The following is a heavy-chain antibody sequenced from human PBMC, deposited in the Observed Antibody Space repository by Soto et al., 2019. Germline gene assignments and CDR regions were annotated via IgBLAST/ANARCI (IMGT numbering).Heavy chain of an antibody. CDR1: GFTFSSYA. CDR2: ISGGGATT. D-gene: IGHD4-4*01. V-gene: IGHV3-23*01. Sequence: EVQLLESGGGLMQPGGSLRLSCAASGFTFSSYAMSWVRQAPGKGLEWVSGISGGGATTYYADSVKGRFTISRDNSKNTLYLQMNSLRAEDTAVYYCAAIWTTVTPFDYWGQGTLVTVSS. CDR3: AAIWTTVTPFDY. J-gene: IGHJ4*02.